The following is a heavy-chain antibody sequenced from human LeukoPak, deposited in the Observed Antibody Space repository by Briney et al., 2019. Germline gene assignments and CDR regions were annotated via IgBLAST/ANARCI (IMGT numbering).Heavy chain of an antibody. V-gene: IGHV3-48*03. CDR3: AREDRDDILTGYYGPSIMDV. J-gene: IGHJ6*03. CDR2: ISSSGSTI. CDR1: GFTFSSYE. D-gene: IGHD3-9*01. Sequence: GGSLRLSCAASGFTFSSYEMNWVRQAPGKGLEWVSYISSSGSTIYYADSVKGRFTISRDNAKNTLYLQMNSLRAEDTAVYYCAREDRDDILTGYYGPSIMDVWGKGTTVTISS.